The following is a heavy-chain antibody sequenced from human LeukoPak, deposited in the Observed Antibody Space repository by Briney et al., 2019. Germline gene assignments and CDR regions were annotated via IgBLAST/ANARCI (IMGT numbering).Heavy chain of an antibody. CDR3: AKDFRRTGSYYFDY. J-gene: IGHJ4*02. Sequence: PGGSLRLSCAASGFTFSSYAMSWVRQAPGKGLEWVSVISGSGDSTYYADSVKGRFTISRDNSKNTLYLHMNSLRAEDTAVYYCAKDFRRTGSYYFDYWGQGTLVTVSS. V-gene: IGHV3-23*01. CDR2: ISGSGDST. CDR1: GFTFSSYA. D-gene: IGHD1-14*01.